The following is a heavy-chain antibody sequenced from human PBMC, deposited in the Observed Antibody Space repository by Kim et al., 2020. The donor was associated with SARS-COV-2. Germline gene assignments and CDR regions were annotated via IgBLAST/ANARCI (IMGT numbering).Heavy chain of an antibody. Sequence: SETLSLTCAVYGGSFSGYYWSWIRQPPGKGLEWIGEINHSGSTNYNPSLKSRVTISVDTSKNQFSLKLSSVTAADTAVYYCARKDIVVVPAATVDYYYGMDVWGQGTTVTVSS. J-gene: IGHJ6*02. CDR1: GGSFSGYY. CDR2: INHSGST. D-gene: IGHD2-2*01. V-gene: IGHV4-34*01. CDR3: ARKDIVVVPAATVDYYYGMDV.